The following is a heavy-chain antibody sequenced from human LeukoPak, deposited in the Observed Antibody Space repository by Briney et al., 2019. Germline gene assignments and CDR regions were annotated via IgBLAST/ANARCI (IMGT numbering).Heavy chain of an antibody. CDR3: ARRSGSHHDAFDV. CDR1: GFTFSSYS. Sequence: EGSLRLSCAASGFTFSSYSMNWVRQAPGKGLEWVSSISSSSSYIYYADSVKGRFTISRDNAKNSLYLQMNSLRAEDTAVYYCARRSGSHHDAFDVWGQGTMVTVSS. V-gene: IGHV3-21*01. J-gene: IGHJ3*01. D-gene: IGHD1-26*01. CDR2: ISSSSSYI.